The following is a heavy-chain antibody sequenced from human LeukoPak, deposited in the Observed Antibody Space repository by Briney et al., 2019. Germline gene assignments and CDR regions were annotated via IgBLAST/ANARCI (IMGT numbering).Heavy chain of an antibody. J-gene: IGHJ4*02. D-gene: IGHD3-16*02. CDR1: GFTFSSYW. Sequence: GGSLRLSCAASGFTFSSYWIHWVRQAPGKGLVWVSRINSEGSSTSYADSVKGRFTISRDNAKNTLYLQMNSLRAEDTAVYYCARSLKIGHKNYDYVWGSYRYTGVDYWGQGTLVTVSS. CDR2: INSEGSST. V-gene: IGHV3-74*01. CDR3: ARSLKIGHKNYDYVWGSYRYTGVDY.